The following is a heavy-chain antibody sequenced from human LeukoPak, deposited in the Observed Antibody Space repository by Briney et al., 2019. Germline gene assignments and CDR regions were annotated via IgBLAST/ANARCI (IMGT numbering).Heavy chain of an antibody. D-gene: IGHD3-3*01. CDR2: IRTTAEGA. CDR1: GFSFTDYP. V-gene: IGHV3-23*01. J-gene: IGHJ4*02. CDR3: AKDFWSGYYPKY. Sequence: PGGSLRLSCATSGFSFTDYPMNWVRQAPGKGLEWISNIRTTAEGAKYAYYADSVKGRVTISRDNSKNTLYLQMNSLRAEDTAVYYCAKDFWSGYYPKYWGQGTLVTVSS.